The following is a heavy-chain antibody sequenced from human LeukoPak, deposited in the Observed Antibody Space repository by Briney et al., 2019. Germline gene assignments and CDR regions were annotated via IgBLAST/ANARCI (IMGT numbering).Heavy chain of an antibody. V-gene: IGHV3-23*01. J-gene: IGHJ4*02. Sequence: GGSLRLSCAASGFTFSSYSMNWVRQAPGKGLEWVSAISGSGGSTYYADSVKGRFTISRDNSKNTLYLQMNSLRAEDTAVYYCAKDSIYDSSGVYYFDYWGQGTLVTVSS. CDR2: ISGSGGST. CDR1: GFTFSSYS. CDR3: AKDSIYDSSGVYYFDY. D-gene: IGHD3-22*01.